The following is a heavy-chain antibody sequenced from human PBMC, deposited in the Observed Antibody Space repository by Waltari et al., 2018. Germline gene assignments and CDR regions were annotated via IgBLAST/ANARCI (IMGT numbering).Heavy chain of an antibody. J-gene: IGHJ6*02. Sequence: EVQLVESGGGLIQPGGSLRLSCAASGFTVSSNYMSWVRQAPGKGLEWVSVIYSGGSTYYADSVKGRFTISRDNSKNTLYLQMNSLRAEDTAVYYCARDRLDFWSGYYNDYYYGMDVWGQGTTVTVSS. CDR1: GFTVSSNY. D-gene: IGHD3-3*01. CDR3: ARDRLDFWSGYYNDYYYGMDV. CDR2: IYSGGST. V-gene: IGHV3-53*01.